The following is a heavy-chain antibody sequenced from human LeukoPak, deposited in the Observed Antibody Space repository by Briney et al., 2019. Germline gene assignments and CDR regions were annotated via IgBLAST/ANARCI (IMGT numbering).Heavy chain of an antibody. CDR1: GGSISSGDYY. Sequence: SETLSLTCTVSGGSISSGDYYWSWIRQPPGKGLEWIGYIYYSGSTYYNPSLKSRVTISVDTSRNQFSLKLSSVTAADTAVYFCARDQRGGDNWGQGTLVTVSS. CDR2: IYYSGST. V-gene: IGHV4-30-4*01. J-gene: IGHJ4*02. D-gene: IGHD2-15*01. CDR3: ARDQRGGDN.